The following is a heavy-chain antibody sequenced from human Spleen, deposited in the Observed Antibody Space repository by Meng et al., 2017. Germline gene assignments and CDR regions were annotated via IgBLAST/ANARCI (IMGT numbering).Heavy chain of an antibody. CDR1: GFTFNSYE. J-gene: IGHJ3*02. CDR2: ISSSGSDI. D-gene: IGHD3-9*01. V-gene: IGHV3-48*03. Sequence: GESLKISCAASGFTFNSYEMTWVRQAPGKGLECVSYISSSGSDIYYSDSVKGRFTISRDNAKNSLYLQMNSLRAEDMGVYYCARDIAPHHILTGYYGFPDAFDIWGQGTMVTVSS. CDR3: ARDIAPHHILTGYYGFPDAFDI.